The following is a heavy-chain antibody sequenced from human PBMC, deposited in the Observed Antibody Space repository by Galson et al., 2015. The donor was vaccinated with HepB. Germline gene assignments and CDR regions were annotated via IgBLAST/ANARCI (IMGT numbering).Heavy chain of an antibody. CDR2: IYHSGST. Sequence: LSLTCAVSGGSISSSNWWSWVRQPPGKGLEWIGEIYHSGSTNYNPSLKSRVTISVDKSKNQFSLKLSSVTAADTAVYYCAREGIGGSSWYRVDYWGQGTLVTVSS. CDR3: AREGIGGSSWYRVDY. CDR1: GGSISSSNW. J-gene: IGHJ4*02. V-gene: IGHV4-4*02. D-gene: IGHD6-13*01.